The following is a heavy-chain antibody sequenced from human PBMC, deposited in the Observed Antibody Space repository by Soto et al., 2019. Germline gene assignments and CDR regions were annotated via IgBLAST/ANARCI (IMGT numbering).Heavy chain of an antibody. CDR3: ARVSGSGYYYWFDP. V-gene: IGHV4-38-2*01. CDR1: GYSISSGYY. J-gene: IGHJ5*02. CDR2: IYHSGST. Sequence: PSETLSLTCAISGYSISSGYYWGWIRQPPGKGLEWIGSIYHSGSTYYNPSLKSRVTISVDTFKNQFSLKLSSVTAVDTAVYYCARVSGSGYYYWFDPWGQGTLVTVSS. D-gene: IGHD3-22*01.